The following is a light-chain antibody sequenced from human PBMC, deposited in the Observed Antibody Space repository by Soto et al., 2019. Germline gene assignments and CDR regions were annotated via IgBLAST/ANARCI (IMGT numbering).Light chain of an antibody. V-gene: IGKV3-20*01. Sequence: EIVLTQSPGTLSLSPGERATLSCRASQSGSSNYLAWYQQKPGQAPRLLIYGASRGAAGIPDRFSGSGSGTEFTLTSSRLEPEVFAVYFCQQYGRSPMFTFGQGTKLEIK. CDR3: QQYGRSPMFT. J-gene: IGKJ2*01. CDR2: GAS. CDR1: QSGSSNY.